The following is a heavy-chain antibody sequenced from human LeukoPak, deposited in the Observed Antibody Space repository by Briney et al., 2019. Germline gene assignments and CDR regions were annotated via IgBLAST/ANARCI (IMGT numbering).Heavy chain of an antibody. CDR2: MNPNSGNT. J-gene: IGHJ4*02. V-gene: IGHV1-8*03. CDR1: GYTFTSYD. Sequence: CKASGYTFTSYDINWVRQATGQGLEWMGWMNPNSGNTGYAQKFQGRVTITRNTSIRTAYMEMSRLRSEDTAVYYCARTYSYWSGYPTLGYWGQGTLVTVSS. D-gene: IGHD3-3*01. CDR3: ARTYSYWSGYPTLGY.